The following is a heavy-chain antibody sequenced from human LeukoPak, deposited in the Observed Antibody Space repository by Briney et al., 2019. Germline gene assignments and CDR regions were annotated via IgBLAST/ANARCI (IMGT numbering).Heavy chain of an antibody. Sequence: SETLSLTCTVSGGSISGYYWSWIRQPPGKGLEWIGEINHSGSTNYNPSLKSRVTISVDTSKNQFSLKLSSVTAADTAVYYCATSLYDILTGSDYWGQGTLVTVSS. D-gene: IGHD3-9*01. CDR1: GGSISGYY. V-gene: IGHV4-34*01. CDR2: INHSGST. CDR3: ATSLYDILTGSDY. J-gene: IGHJ4*02.